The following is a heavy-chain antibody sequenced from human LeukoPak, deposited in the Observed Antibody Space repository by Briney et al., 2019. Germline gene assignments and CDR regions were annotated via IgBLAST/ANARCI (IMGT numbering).Heavy chain of an antibody. Sequence: TSETLSLTCTVSGGSISSSSYYWGWIRQPPGKGLEWIGSIYYSGGTYYNPSLKSRVTISVDTSKNQFSLKLSSVTAADTAVYYCARRRGGGVLLDYWGQGALVTVSS. J-gene: IGHJ4*02. V-gene: IGHV4-39*01. D-gene: IGHD3-16*01. CDR3: ARRRGGGVLLDY. CDR2: IYYSGGT. CDR1: GGSISSSSYY.